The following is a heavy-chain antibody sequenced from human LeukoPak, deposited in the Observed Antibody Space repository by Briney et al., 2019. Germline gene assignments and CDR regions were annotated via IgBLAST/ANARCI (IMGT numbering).Heavy chain of an antibody. CDR1: GFTFSSYA. Sequence: QTGGSLRLSCAASGFTFSSYAMSSVSQAPREELERVSAISGGGGSTYYADSVKGRFTISRDNSKNTLYLQMNSLRAEDTAVYYCAKVWDCSSTSCYGRDNWFDPWGQGTLVTVSS. CDR3: AKVWDCSSTSCYGRDNWFDP. V-gene: IGHV3-23*01. CDR2: ISGGGGST. D-gene: IGHD2-2*01. J-gene: IGHJ5*02.